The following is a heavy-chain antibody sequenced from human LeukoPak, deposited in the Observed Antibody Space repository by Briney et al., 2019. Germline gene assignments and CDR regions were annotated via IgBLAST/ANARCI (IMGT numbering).Heavy chain of an antibody. Sequence: GGSLRLSCAASGFTFDDYAMHWVRQVPGKGLEWVAVISYDGSNKYYADSVKGRFTISRDNSKNTLYLQMNSLRAEDTAVYYCARGLLSSVRSLFDYWGQGTLVTVSS. J-gene: IGHJ4*02. CDR1: GFTFDDYA. CDR3: ARGLLSSVRSLFDY. V-gene: IGHV3-30*04. CDR2: ISYDGSNK. D-gene: IGHD3-10*01.